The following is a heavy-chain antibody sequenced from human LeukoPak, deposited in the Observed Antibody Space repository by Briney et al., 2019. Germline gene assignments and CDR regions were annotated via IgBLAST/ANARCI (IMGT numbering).Heavy chain of an antibody. CDR1: GFTFSSYS. V-gene: IGHV3-21*04. CDR2: ISSSSSYI. CDR3: AKGWSSSWYGEDAFDI. Sequence: GGSLRLSCAASGFTFSSYSMNWVRQAPGKGLEWVSSISSSSSYIYYADSVKGRFTISRDNAKNSLYLQMNSLRAEDTALYYCAKGWSSSWYGEDAFDIWGQGTMVTVSS. J-gene: IGHJ3*02. D-gene: IGHD6-13*01.